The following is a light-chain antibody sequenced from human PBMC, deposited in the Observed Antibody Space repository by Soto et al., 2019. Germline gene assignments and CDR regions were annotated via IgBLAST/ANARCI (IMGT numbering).Light chain of an antibody. CDR1: SSNFASNS. J-gene: IGLJ2*01. CDR2: KSN. Sequence: QSVLTQPPSASGTPGQRVTISCSGSSSNFASNSVYWYQQVPGTAPKLLIYKSNQRPSGVADRFSGSKSGTSASLAISGIRSEDEADYYCVTWDDNLSCVLFGGGTKVTVL. CDR3: VTWDDNLSCVL. V-gene: IGLV1-47*01.